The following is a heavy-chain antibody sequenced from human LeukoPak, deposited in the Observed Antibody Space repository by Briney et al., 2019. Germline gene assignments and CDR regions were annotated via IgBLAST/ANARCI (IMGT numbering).Heavy chain of an antibody. Sequence: GGSLRLSCAASGFTFSSYSMNWVRKAPGKGLEWASSISSSSSYIYYADSVKGRFTISRDNAKNSLYLQMNSLRAEDTAVYYCARELNGYGYYFFDYWGPGTLVTVSS. V-gene: IGHV3-21*01. J-gene: IGHJ4*02. CDR2: ISSSSSYI. CDR3: ARELNGYGYYFFDY. D-gene: IGHD3-16*01. CDR1: GFTFSSYS.